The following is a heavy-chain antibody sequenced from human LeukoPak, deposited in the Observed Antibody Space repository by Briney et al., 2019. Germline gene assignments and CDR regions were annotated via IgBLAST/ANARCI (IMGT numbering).Heavy chain of an antibody. Sequence: ASVKVSCKASGYTFTGYYMHRVRQAPGQGLEWMGWINPNSGGTNYAQKFQGRVTMTRDTSISTAYMELSRLTSDDTAVYSCARGVTARGFYYYMDVWGKGTTVTISS. D-gene: IGHD2-21*02. CDR3: ARGVTARGFYYYMDV. CDR1: GYTFTGYY. CDR2: INPNSGGT. J-gene: IGHJ6*03. V-gene: IGHV1-2*02.